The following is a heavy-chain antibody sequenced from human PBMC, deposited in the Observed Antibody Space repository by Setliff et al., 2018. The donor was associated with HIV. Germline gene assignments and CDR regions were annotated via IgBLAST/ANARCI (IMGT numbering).Heavy chain of an antibody. J-gene: IGHJ4*02. CDR1: GGSISSGSYY. Sequence: PSETLSLTCTVSGGSISSGSYYWTWIRQPAGKGLEWIGHIYTTGSTAYNPSLRSRLTISVDTSRSQFSMKLTSVTATDTAVYYCARQMTIPGVAVTPVDYWGQGLLVTVS. CDR3: ARQMTIPGVAVTPVDY. CDR2: IYTTGST. V-gene: IGHV4-61*09. D-gene: IGHD3-22*01.